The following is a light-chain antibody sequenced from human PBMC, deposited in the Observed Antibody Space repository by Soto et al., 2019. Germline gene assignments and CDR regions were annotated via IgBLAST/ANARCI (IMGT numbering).Light chain of an antibody. V-gene: IGKV3-11*01. Sequence: EIVLTQSPATLSLSPGESATLSCRASQSVGTYLAWYQQKPGQTPRLVIYTASNRATGIPARFSGSGSGTDFTLTISSLEPEDFAVYYCQQRSDWLYTFGQGTKLDIK. CDR2: TAS. CDR1: QSVGTY. CDR3: QQRSDWLYT. J-gene: IGKJ2*01.